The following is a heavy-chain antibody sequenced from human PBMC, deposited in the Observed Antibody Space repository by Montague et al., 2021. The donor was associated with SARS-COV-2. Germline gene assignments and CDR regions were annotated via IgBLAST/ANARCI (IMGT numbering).Heavy chain of an antibody. CDR1: GGSISSSSYY. Sequence: SETLSLTCTVSGGSISSSSYYWGWIRQSPGKGLEWIGSIYYSGSTYYNPSLKSRVTISVDTSKNQFSLKLSSVTAADTAVYYCARHAGKRITIFGVVKGQYYFDYWGQGTLVTVSS. D-gene: IGHD3-3*01. CDR3: ARHAGKRITIFGVVKGQYYFDY. J-gene: IGHJ4*02. CDR2: IYYSGST. V-gene: IGHV4-39*01.